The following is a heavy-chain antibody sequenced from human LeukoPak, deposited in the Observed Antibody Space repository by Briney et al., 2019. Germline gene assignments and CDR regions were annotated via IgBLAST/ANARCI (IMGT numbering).Heavy chain of an antibody. Sequence: GGPLRLSCAASGFTFSSYAMSWFRRAPGKGREWVSAISGSGGSTYYADSVKGRFTISRDNSKNTLYLQMNSLRAEDTAVYYCAKASERYSSSWYGYWGQGTLVTVSS. V-gene: IGHV3-23*01. CDR1: GFTFSSYA. CDR2: ISGSGGST. J-gene: IGHJ4*02. D-gene: IGHD6-13*01. CDR3: AKASERYSSSWYGY.